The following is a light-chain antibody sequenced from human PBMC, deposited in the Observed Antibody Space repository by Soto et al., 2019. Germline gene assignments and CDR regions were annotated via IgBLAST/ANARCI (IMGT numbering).Light chain of an antibody. Sequence: QSALTKPASVSGSPGQSITISCTGTSRDVGRYNYVSWYQQHTGKAPRLLIYDVSNRPSGVSNRFSGSKSDNTASLTISGLQAEDEADYYCNSYTGTSSRYVFGTGTKLTVL. CDR1: SRDVGRYNY. V-gene: IGLV2-14*03. J-gene: IGLJ1*01. CDR2: DVS. CDR3: NSYTGTSSRYV.